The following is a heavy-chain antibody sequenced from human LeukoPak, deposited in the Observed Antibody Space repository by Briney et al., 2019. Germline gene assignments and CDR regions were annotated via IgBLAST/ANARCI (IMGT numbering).Heavy chain of an antibody. J-gene: IGHJ4*02. D-gene: IGHD3-22*01. CDR1: GFTFSSYA. CDR2: ISGSGGST. CDR3: AKPSPSYYYDSSGYYSFDY. Sequence: GGSLRLSCAASGFTFSSYAMSWVRQAPGKGLEWVSAISGSGGSTYYADSVKGRFTISRDNSKNTLYLQMNSLRAEDTAVYYCAKPSPSYYYDSSGYYSFDYWGQGTLVTVSS. V-gene: IGHV3-23*01.